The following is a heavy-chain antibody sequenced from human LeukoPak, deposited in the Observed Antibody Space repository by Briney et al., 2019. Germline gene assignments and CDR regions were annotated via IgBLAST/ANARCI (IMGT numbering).Heavy chain of an antibody. Sequence: GGSLRLSCAASGFTFSSYAMSWVRQAPGKGLEWVSAISSDSNYIYYADSMKGRFTISRDNAKNSLYLQMNSLRVEDTAVYYCARDRSRVSDYWGQGTLVTVSS. V-gene: IGHV3-21*01. CDR3: ARDRSRVSDY. J-gene: IGHJ4*02. CDR1: GFTFSSYA. CDR2: ISSDSNYI.